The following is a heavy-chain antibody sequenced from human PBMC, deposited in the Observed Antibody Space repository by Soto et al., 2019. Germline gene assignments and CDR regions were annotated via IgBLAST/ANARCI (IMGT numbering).Heavy chain of an antibody. CDR3: TRDGGGNFYYGMDV. CDR1: GFTFNTYW. V-gene: IGHV3-74*01. J-gene: IGHJ6*02. D-gene: IGHD2-15*01. CDR2: INRNGSTT. Sequence: GGSLRLSCAASGFTFNTYWMHWVRQAPGKGLVWVSRINRNGSTTTYADSVKGRFTISRDNAKATLYLQMNSLRAEDTAMYSCTRDGGGNFYYGMDVWGQGTTVTVSS.